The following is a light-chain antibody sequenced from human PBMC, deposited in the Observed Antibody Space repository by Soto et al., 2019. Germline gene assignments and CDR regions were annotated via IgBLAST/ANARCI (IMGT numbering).Light chain of an antibody. CDR1: QSISSH. Sequence: DIQRTQSPSSLSASVGDRVTITCRASQSISSHLNWYHQKPGKAPKVLIYAASSLQSGVPSRFSGSGSGTDFTLTISSLQPEDFATYYCQQSYNTPWTFGQGTKVEIK. J-gene: IGKJ1*01. V-gene: IGKV1-39*01. CDR3: QQSYNTPWT. CDR2: AAS.